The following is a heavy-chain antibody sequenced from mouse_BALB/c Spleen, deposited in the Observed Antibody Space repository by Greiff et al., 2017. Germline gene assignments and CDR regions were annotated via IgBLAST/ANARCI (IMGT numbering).Heavy chain of an antibody. CDR2: INPSNGGT. V-gene: IGHV1S81*02. Sequence: QVQLQQPGAELVKPGASVKLSCKASGYTFTSYSMYWVKQRPGQGLEWIGGINPSNGGTNFNEKFKSKATLTVDKSSSTAYMQLSSLTSEDSAVYYCTYYGAYYFDYWGQGTTLTVSS. D-gene: IGHD1-1*01. J-gene: IGHJ2*01. CDR3: TYYGAYYFDY. CDR1: GYTFTSYS.